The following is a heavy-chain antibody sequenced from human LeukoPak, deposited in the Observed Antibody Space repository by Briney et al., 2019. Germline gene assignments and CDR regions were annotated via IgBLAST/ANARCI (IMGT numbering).Heavy chain of an antibody. J-gene: IGHJ4*02. CDR1: GFTFSSYS. D-gene: IGHD7-27*01. V-gene: IGHV3-21*01. CDR2: ISSSSSYI. Sequence: GGSLRLSCAASGFTFSSYSMNWVRQAPGKGLEWVSSISSSSSYIYYADSVKGRFTISRDNAKNTLYLQMNSLRAEDTAVYYCATSLGPLTEYWGQGTLVTVSS. CDR3: ATSLGPLTEY.